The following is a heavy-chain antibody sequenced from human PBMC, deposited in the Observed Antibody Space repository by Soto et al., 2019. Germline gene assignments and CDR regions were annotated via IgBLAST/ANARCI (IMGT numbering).Heavy chain of an antibody. D-gene: IGHD2-2*01. Sequence: GGSLRLSCAASGFPFSSYWMHWVRQAPGKGLEWVSLINGDGSSINYADSVKGRFTISRDNAKNTLYLQMNSLRVEDAAVYYCTRRGCSTTGCYFNWGRGTLVTVSS. J-gene: IGHJ4*02. CDR2: INGDGSSI. CDR3: TRRGCSTTGCYFN. V-gene: IGHV3-74*01. CDR1: GFPFSSYW.